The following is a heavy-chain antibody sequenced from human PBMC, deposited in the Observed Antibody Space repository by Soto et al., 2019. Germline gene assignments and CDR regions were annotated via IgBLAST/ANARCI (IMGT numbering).Heavy chain of an antibody. CDR3: ARHLYGYCSSTSCVMNNWFDP. J-gene: IGHJ5*02. CDR1: GYSFTSYW. CDR2: IDPSDSYT. D-gene: IGHD2-2*01. V-gene: IGHV5-10-1*01. Sequence: PGESLKISCKGSGYSFTSYWISWVRQMPGKELEWMGRIDPSDSYTNYSPSFQGHVTISADKSISTAYLQWSSLKASDTAMYYCARHLYGYCSSTSCVMNNWFDPWGQGTLVTVSS.